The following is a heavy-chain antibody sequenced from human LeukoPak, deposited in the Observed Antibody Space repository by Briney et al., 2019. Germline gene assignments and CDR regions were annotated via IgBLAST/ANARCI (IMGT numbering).Heavy chain of an antibody. D-gene: IGHD3-22*01. CDR3: ARDLGPLYYYDSSGPFDC. J-gene: IGHJ4*02. V-gene: IGHV1-69*04. CDR2: IIPILGIA. CDR1: GYTFTNYG. Sequence: ASVKVSCKASGYTFTNYGIHWVRQAPGQGLEWMGRIIPILGIANYAQKFQGRVTITADKSTSTAYMELSSLRSEDTAVYYCARDLGPLYYYDSSGPFDCWDQGTLLTVSS.